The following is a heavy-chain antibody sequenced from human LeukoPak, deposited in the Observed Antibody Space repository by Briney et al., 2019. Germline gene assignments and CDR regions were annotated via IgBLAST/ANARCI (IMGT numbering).Heavy chain of an antibody. CDR3: ARDHGSGSYYTDWFDP. CDR1: GYSISSGYY. Sequence: SETLSLTCTVSGYSISSGYYWGWIRQPPGKGLEWMGSIYHSGSIYYNPSLKSRVTISVDTSKNQFSLKPSSVTAADTAVYYCARDHGSGSYYTDWFDPWGQGTLVTVSS. D-gene: IGHD3-10*01. V-gene: IGHV4-38-2*02. J-gene: IGHJ5*02. CDR2: IYHSGSI.